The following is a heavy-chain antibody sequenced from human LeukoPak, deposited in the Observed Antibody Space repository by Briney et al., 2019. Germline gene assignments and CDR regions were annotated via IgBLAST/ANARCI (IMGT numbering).Heavy chain of an antibody. CDR1: GFTFSSYA. V-gene: IGHV3-23*01. CDR3: TRGSNRYDSSDFDD. Sequence: GGSLRLSCAASGFTFSSYAMSWVRQAPGKGLEWVSAISGSGGSTYYADSVKGRFTISRDNSKNTLYLQMNSLRAEDTAVYYCTRGSNRYDSSDFDDWGQGTLVTVSS. CDR2: ISGSGGST. D-gene: IGHD3-22*01. J-gene: IGHJ4*02.